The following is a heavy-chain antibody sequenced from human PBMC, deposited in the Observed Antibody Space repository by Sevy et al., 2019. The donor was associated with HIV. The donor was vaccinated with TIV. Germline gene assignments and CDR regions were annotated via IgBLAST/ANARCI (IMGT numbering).Heavy chain of an antibody. CDR3: AGELGPFDY. J-gene: IGHJ4*02. CDR1: GYNFRSYN. Sequence: ASVKVSCKASGYNFRSYNMNWVRQAPGQGLEWMGWINTNTGNPTYVQGFTGRFVYSLDTSVSTAYLEISSLKAEDTAGYYCAGELGPFDYWGQGTRVTVSS. D-gene: IGHD3-16*01. CDR2: INTNTGNP. V-gene: IGHV7-4-1*02.